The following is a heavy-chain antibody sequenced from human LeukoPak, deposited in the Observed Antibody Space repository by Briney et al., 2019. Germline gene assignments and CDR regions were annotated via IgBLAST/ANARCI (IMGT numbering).Heavy chain of an antibody. Sequence: PGRSLRLSCAASGFTFSNFGRYWVRQAPGKGLDWVAVISYHGNIKYYADSVKGRFTISRDNSKNTLYLQMNSLRGEDMAVYYCAKAYRTATAGELQPWGQGTQVIVSS. CDR2: ISYHGNIK. V-gene: IGHV3-30*18. CDR3: AKAYRTATAGELQP. J-gene: IGHJ1*01. CDR1: GFTFSNFG. D-gene: IGHD6-19*01.